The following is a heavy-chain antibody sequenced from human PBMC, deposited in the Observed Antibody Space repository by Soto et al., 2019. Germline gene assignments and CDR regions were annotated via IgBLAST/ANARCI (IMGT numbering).Heavy chain of an antibody. CDR1: GASLSSGGYY. CDR3: ARGLGYDSNGRFLAAFAV. D-gene: IGHD3-22*01. CDR2: IFHTGTT. V-gene: IGHV4-31*03. Sequence: QVQLQESGPGLAKPSQTLSLTCTVSGASLSSGGYYWTWIRQVPGKALEWIGYIFHTGTTFYNPPRMSRVVMSLGKSDNQFYLNLRSVTAADTAVYYGARGLGYDSNGRFLAAFAVWGQGTMVTVSS. J-gene: IGHJ3*01.